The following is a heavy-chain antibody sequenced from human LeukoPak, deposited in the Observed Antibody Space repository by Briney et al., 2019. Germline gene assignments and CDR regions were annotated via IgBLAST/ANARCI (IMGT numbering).Heavy chain of an antibody. J-gene: IGHJ4*02. CDR1: GYTFTRYD. CDR2: MNPNSGNT. CDR3: ARAGGIAAADDY. Sequence: ASVKDSCKASGYTFTRYDINWVRQATGQGLEWMGWMNPNSGNTGYAQKFQGRVTMTRNTSISTAYMELSSLRSEDTAVYYGARAGGIAAADDYWGQGTLVTVSS. V-gene: IGHV1-8*01. D-gene: IGHD6-13*01.